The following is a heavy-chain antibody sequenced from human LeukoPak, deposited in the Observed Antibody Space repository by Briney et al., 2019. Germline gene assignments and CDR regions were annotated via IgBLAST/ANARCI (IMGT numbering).Heavy chain of an antibody. V-gene: IGHV3-48*03. CDR1: GFTFSSYE. J-gene: IGHJ3*02. CDR3: ARDQYDDDAFDI. Sequence: PGGSLRLSCAASGFTFSSYEMNWVRQAPGKGLEWVSYISSSGSTIYYADSVKGRFTISRDNAKNSLYLQMNSLRAEDTAVYYCARDQYDDDAFDIWGQGTMVTVSS. D-gene: IGHD3-3*01. CDR2: ISSSGSTI.